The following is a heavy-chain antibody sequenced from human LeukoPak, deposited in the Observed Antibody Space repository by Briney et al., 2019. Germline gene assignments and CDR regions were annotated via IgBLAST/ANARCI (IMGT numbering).Heavy chain of an antibody. CDR2: IKQDGSEK. V-gene: IGHV3-7*01. D-gene: IGHD3-3*01. J-gene: IGHJ4*02. Sequence: PGGSLRLSCAASGLTFSSYWMSWARQAPGKGLEWVANIKQDGSEKYYVDSVKGRFTISRDNAKNSLYLQMNSLRAEDTAVYYCARDRGTIFGVDPYFDYWGQGTLVTVSS. CDR3: ARDRGTIFGVDPYFDY. CDR1: GLTFSSYW.